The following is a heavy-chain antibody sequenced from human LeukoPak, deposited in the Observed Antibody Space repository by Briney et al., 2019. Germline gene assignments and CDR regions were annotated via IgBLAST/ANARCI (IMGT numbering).Heavy chain of an antibody. Sequence: SETLSLTCTVSGGSISSYYWSWIRQPPGKGLEWIGYIYYSGSTNYNPSLKSRVTISVDTSKNQFSLKLSSVTAADTAVYYCAREAYSSSSAWFDPWGQGTLVTVSS. CDR1: GGSISSYY. D-gene: IGHD6-6*01. J-gene: IGHJ5*02. CDR2: IYYSGST. V-gene: IGHV4-59*01. CDR3: AREAYSSSSAWFDP.